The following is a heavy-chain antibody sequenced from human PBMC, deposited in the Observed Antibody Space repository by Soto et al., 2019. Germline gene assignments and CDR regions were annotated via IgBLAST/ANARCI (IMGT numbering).Heavy chain of an antibody. CDR1: GFTFSSYA. D-gene: IGHD3-9*01. Sequence: GGSLRLSCAASGFTFSSYATSWVRQAPGKGLEWVSAISGSGGSTDYADSVKGRFTISRDNSKNTLYLQMNSLRAEDTAVYYCAKDLNNYDILTGYSPFFDYWGQGTLVTVSS. J-gene: IGHJ4*02. V-gene: IGHV3-23*01. CDR2: ISGSGGST. CDR3: AKDLNNYDILTGYSPFFDY.